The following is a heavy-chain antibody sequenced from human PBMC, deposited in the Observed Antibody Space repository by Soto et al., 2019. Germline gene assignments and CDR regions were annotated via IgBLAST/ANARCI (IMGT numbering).Heavy chain of an antibody. CDR3: AKDAALRELRVIAGSNWFDP. J-gene: IGHJ5*02. CDR1: GFTFSSYG. V-gene: IGHV3-30*18. Sequence: GGSLRLSCAASGFTFSSYGMHWVRQAPGKGLEWVAVISYDGSNKYYADSVKGRFTISRDNSKNTLYLQMNSLRAEDTAVYYCAKDAALRELRVIAGSNWFDPWGQGTLVTVSS. CDR2: ISYDGSNK. D-gene: IGHD1-26*01.